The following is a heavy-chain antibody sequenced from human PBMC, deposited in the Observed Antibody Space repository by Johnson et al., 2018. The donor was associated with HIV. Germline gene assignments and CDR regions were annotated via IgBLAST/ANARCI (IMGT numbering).Heavy chain of an antibody. CDR2: IGSGGTTI. CDR3: ARFEGFITTLRVVGDAFDI. CDR1: GFSFSDYF. J-gene: IGHJ3*02. Sequence: QVQLVESGGGLVKPGGSLRLSCAASGFSFSDYFMSWIRQAPGKGLEWLSYIGSGGTTIYSADSVKGRFTISRDNAMNSLYLQMNSLRADDTAVYYCARFEGFITTLRVVGDAFDIWGQGTMVTVSS. D-gene: IGHD3-10*01. V-gene: IGHV3-11*04.